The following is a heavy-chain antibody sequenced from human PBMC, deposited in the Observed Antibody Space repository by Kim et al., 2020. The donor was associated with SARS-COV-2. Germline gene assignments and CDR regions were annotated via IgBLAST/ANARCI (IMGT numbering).Heavy chain of an antibody. V-gene: IGHV3-23*01. J-gene: IGHJ4*02. Sequence: GDTYYADSVKGRFTISRDNSKNTLYQHTNSVKSEDTALYYCATAGDSSNDCWGQGTLVTVSS. CDR3: ATAGDSSNDC. D-gene: IGHD6-13*01. CDR2: GDT.